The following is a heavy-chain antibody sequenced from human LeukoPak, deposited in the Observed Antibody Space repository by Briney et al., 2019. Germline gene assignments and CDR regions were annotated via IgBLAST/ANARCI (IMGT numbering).Heavy chain of an antibody. J-gene: IGHJ4*02. CDR3: ARVGSSGYYLSY. V-gene: IGHV4-59*01. CDR1: GGSISSYY. CDR2: IYYSGNT. Sequence: PSETLSLTCTVSGGSISSYYWSWIRQPPGKGLEWIGYIYYSGNTNYNPSLKSRVTISVDTSKNQFSLKLSSVTAADTAVYYCARVGSSGYYLSYWGQGTLVTVSS. D-gene: IGHD3-22*01.